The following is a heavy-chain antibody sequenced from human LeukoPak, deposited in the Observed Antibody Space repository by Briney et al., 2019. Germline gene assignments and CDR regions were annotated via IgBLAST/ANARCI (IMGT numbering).Heavy chain of an antibody. CDR2: INPNSGGT. CDR3: ARDPRDYDSSGYYFDY. CDR1: GYTFTGYY. Sequence: ASVKVSCKASGYTFTGYYMHWVRQAPGQGLEWMGRINPNSGGTNYAQKFQGRVTMTRDTSISTAYMELSRLRSDDTAVYYCARDPRDYDSSGYYFDYWGQGTLVTVSS. V-gene: IGHV1-2*06. D-gene: IGHD3-22*01. J-gene: IGHJ4*02.